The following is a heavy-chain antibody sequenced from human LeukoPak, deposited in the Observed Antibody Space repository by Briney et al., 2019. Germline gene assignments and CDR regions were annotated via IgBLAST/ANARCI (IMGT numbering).Heavy chain of an antibody. J-gene: IGHJ4*02. CDR3: ARMRYDSSGYFSIFDY. CDR1: GFTFSSYA. Sequence: PGGSLRLSCAASGFTFSSYAMSWVRQAPGKGLEWVSAISGSGGSTYYADSVKGRFTISRDNSKNTLYLQMNSLRAEDTAVYYCARMRYDSSGYFSIFDYWGQGTLVTVSS. D-gene: IGHD3-22*01. V-gene: IGHV3-23*01. CDR2: ISGSGGST.